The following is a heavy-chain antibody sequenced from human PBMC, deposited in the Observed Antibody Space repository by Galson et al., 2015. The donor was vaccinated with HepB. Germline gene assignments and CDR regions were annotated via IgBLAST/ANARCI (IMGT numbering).Heavy chain of an antibody. D-gene: IGHD2-2*01. J-gene: IGHJ6*02. CDR1: GDSVSNNNAA. V-gene: IGHV6-1*01. CDR3: ARVPSTIYYYGMDV. Sequence: CAIPGDSVSNNNAAWSWIRQSPSTGLEWLGRTYYRARWSSDYTVSLRSPITINADTSKNQFSLQLNSVTPEDTAVYYCARVPSTIYYYGMDVWGQGTTVTVSS. CDR2: TYYRARWSS.